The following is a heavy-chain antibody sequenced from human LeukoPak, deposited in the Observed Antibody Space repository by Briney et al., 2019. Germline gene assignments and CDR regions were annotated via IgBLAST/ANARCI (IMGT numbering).Heavy chain of an antibody. CDR2: ISYDGSNK. CDR3: AKSPFLWSAPFDY. D-gene: IGHD2/OR15-2a*01. CDR1: GFTFSSYG. Sequence: TGGSLRLPCAASGFTFSSYGMHWVRQAPGKGLEWVAVISYDGSNKYYADSVKGRFTISRDNSKNTLYLQMNSLRAEDTAVYYCAKSPFLWSAPFDYWGQGTLVTVSS. V-gene: IGHV3-30*18. J-gene: IGHJ4*02.